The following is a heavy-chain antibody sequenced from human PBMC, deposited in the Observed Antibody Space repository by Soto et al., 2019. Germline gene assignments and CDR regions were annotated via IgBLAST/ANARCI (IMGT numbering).Heavy chain of an antibody. V-gene: IGHV4-59*01. CDR3: ARGVDRQWADY. J-gene: IGHJ4*02. Sequence: LSLTCTVSGGSISSYYWTWIRQLPGKGLEWIGYIYYSGSTDYNPSLKSRVTISVDTSKNQFSLTLRSVTAADTAVYYCARGVDRQWADYWGQGTLVTVSS. CDR1: GGSISSYY. D-gene: IGHD1-26*01. CDR2: IYYSGST.